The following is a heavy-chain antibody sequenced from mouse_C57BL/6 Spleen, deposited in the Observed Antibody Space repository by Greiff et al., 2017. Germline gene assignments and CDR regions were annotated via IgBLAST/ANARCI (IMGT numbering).Heavy chain of an antibody. CDR1: GYTFTDYN. Sequence: EVQLQQSGPELVKPGASVKMSCKASGYTFTDYNMHWVKQSHGKSLEWIGDINPNNGGTSYNQKFKGKATLTVNKSSNTAYMELRSLTSEDSAVYYCAEEELDYFDYWGQGTTLTVSS. CDR3: AEEELDYFDY. V-gene: IGHV1-22*01. CDR2: INPNNGGT. J-gene: IGHJ2*01.